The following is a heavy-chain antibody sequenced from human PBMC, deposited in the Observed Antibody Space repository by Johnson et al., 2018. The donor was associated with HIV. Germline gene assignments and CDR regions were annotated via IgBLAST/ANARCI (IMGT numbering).Heavy chain of an antibody. CDR1: GFTFSSYA. V-gene: IGHV3-66*01. D-gene: IGHD1-26*01. CDR2: IYSGGST. J-gene: IGHJ3*01. CDR3: ARDLIVGASGSDAFDV. Sequence: VQLVESGGGLVQPGGSLRLSCAASGFTFSSYAMTWVRQAPGKGLEWVSVIYSGGSTYYADSVKGRFTISRDNSKNTLYLQMNSLRAEDTALYYCARDLIVGASGSDAFDVWGQGTAVTVSS.